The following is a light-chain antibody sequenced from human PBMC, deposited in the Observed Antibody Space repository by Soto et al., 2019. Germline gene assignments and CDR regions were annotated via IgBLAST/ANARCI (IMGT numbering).Light chain of an antibody. CDR2: DAS. V-gene: IGKV3-11*01. CDR1: QSFNIF. J-gene: IGKJ3*01. CDR3: QQRGSWPAT. Sequence: EILLTQSPAIVSLSPGERATLSCRASQSFNIFFAWYQQKPGQAPRLLIYDASQRAPGIPARFSGSGSGTDFTLTISSLEPEDSAVYYCQQRGSWPATFGPGTKVDIK.